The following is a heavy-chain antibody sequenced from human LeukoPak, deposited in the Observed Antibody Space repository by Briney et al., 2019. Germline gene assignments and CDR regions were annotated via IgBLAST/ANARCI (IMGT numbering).Heavy chain of an antibody. CDR3: AVETYYYGSGSYSIDY. CDR1: GGTFSSYA. Sequence: GASVKVSCTASGGTFSSYAISWVRQAPGQGLEWMGGIIPIFGTANYAQKFQGRVTITADESTSTAYMELSSLRSEDTAVYYCAVETYYYGSGSYSIDYWGQGTLVTVSS. V-gene: IGHV1-69*13. J-gene: IGHJ4*02. D-gene: IGHD3-10*01. CDR2: IIPIFGTA.